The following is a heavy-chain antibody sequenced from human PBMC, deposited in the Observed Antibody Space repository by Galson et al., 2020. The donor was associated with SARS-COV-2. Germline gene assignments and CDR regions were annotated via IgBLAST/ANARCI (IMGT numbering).Heavy chain of an antibody. CDR1: GFTFSSSA. CDR2: IWYDATHS. Sequence: GGSLRLSCATSGFTFSSSAMHWVRQAPGRGLEWVAMIWYDATHSYHADTVKGRFTISRDNSKRTLYLQMNSLRAEDTAVYYCARDRGLTGDGANDYWGQGNLVIVSS. CDR3: ARDRGLTGDGANDY. V-gene: IGHV3-33*01. D-gene: IGHD7-27*01. J-gene: IGHJ4*02.